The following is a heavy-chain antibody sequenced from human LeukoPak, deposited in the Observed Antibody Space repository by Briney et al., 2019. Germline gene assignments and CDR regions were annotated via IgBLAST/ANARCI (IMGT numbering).Heavy chain of an antibody. V-gene: IGHV3-21*01. CDR2: ISSSSSYI. CDR3: ARDWGSSCLDY. Sequence: PGGSLRLSCAASGFTVSSNYMSWVRQAPGKGLEWVSSISSSSSYIYYADSVKGRFTISRDNAKNSLYLQMNSLRAEDTAVYYCARDWGSSCLDYWGQGTLVTVSS. D-gene: IGHD6-13*01. CDR1: GFTVSSNY. J-gene: IGHJ4*02.